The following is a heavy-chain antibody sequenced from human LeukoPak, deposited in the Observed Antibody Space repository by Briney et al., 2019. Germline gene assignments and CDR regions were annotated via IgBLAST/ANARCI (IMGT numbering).Heavy chain of an antibody. Sequence: PSASVKVSCKASGYTFTNYVINWVRQTTGQGLEWMGWMNPNSGNTGYAQKLQGRVTMTTDTSTSTAYMELRSLRSDDTAVYYCAREDPQGGYYDSSGYYYNWFDPWGQGTLVTVSS. D-gene: IGHD3-22*01. V-gene: IGHV1-8*01. CDR2: MNPNSGNT. CDR3: AREDPQGGYYDSSGYYYNWFDP. J-gene: IGHJ5*02. CDR1: GYTFTNYV.